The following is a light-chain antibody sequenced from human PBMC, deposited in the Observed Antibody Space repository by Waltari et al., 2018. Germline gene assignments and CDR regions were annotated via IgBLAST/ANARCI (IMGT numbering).Light chain of an antibody. V-gene: IGKV2-28*01. J-gene: IGKJ4*01. CDR2: LGS. Sequence: DIVMTQSPLSLPVTPGEPASTSCRSSQSLLHSNGYNYLDWDLQKPGQSPQLLIYLGSNRASGVPDRFSGSGSGTDFTLKISRVEAEDVGVYYCMQALQTPLTFGGGTKVEIK. CDR3: MQALQTPLT. CDR1: QSLLHSNGYNY.